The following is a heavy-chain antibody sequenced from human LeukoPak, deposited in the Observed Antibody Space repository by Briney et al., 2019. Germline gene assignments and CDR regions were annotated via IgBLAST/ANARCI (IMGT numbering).Heavy chain of an antibody. D-gene: IGHD3-3*01. J-gene: IGHJ4*02. CDR1: GFTFSNYA. CDR3: AKVYYDFWSGYPYYLDY. Sequence: GGSLRLSCAASGFTFSNYAMTWVRQAPGKGLEWVSDISGSGGSTYYADSVKGRFTISRDNSKNTLYVQMNSLRADDTAVYYCAKVYYDFWSGYPYYLDYWGQGTLVTVSS. V-gene: IGHV3-23*01. CDR2: ISGSGGST.